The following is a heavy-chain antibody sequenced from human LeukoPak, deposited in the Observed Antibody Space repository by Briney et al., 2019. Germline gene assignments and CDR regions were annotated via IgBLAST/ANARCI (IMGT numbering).Heavy chain of an antibody. J-gene: IGHJ4*02. CDR1: RFTFSRNN. Sequence: GGSLRLSCAASRFTFSRNNMHWVRQAPGKGLEWVAFIQYDGKNEYYADSVKGRFTISKDNSKNTLYLQMNSLKAEDTAVYYCAKDIRSGSYTLFDYWGQGTLVTVSS. CDR3: AKDIRSGSYTLFDY. CDR2: IQYDGKNE. D-gene: IGHD1-26*01. V-gene: IGHV3-30*02.